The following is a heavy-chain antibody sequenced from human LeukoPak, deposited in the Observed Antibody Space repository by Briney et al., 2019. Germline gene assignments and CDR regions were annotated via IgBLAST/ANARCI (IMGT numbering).Heavy chain of an antibody. V-gene: IGHV4-59*01. CDR3: ARGDTPADY. CDR1: GGSISSYY. Sequence: PSETLSLTCTVSGGSISSYYWSWIRQPPGKGLEWIGYIYYSGSTNYNPSLRSRVTISVDTSKNQFSLKLSSVTAADTAVYYCARGDTPADYWGQGTLVTVSS. CDR2: IYYSGST. J-gene: IGHJ4*02.